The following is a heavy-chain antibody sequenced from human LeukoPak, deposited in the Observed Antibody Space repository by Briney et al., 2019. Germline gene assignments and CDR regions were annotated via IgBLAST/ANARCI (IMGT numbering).Heavy chain of an antibody. Sequence: GASVKVSCKASGYTFTGYYMHWVRQAPGQGLEWMGWISGYNGNTNYAQQLQGRVTMSTDTSTSTAYMELRSLRSDDTAVYYCARLVAGSGVWGQGTLVTVSS. D-gene: IGHD6-19*01. CDR2: ISGYNGNT. V-gene: IGHV1-18*04. CDR1: GYTFTGYY. CDR3: ARLVAGSGV. J-gene: IGHJ4*02.